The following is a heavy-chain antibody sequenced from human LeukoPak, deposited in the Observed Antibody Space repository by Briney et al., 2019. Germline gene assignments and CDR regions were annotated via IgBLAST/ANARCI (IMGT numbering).Heavy chain of an antibody. Sequence: GGSLRLSCVDSGFTFTGYAMNWVRQAPGKGLEWLSYISTTGSTIYYADSVKGRFTISRDNAKNSLFLQMNSLRDKDTAVYYCARVRPNFDNFGMDVWGQGTTVTVSS. CDR1: GFTFTGYA. D-gene: IGHD3-9*01. V-gene: IGHV3-48*02. CDR3: ARVRPNFDNFGMDV. CDR2: ISTTGSTI. J-gene: IGHJ6*02.